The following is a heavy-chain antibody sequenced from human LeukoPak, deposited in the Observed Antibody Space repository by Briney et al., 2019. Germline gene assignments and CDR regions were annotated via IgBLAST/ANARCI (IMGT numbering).Heavy chain of an antibody. CDR1: GFTFSSYW. V-gene: IGHV3-74*01. J-gene: IGHJ4*02. CDR3: ARNFVGTSTSDFDS. CDR2: IREDGTIT. D-gene: IGHD1-26*01. Sequence: GGSLRLSCAASGFTFSSYWMHWIRQVPGKGLVWVSRIREDGTITNYEDSVKGRFTIFRDNARNTLYLQMHSLRAEDTAIYYCARNFVGTSTSDFDSWGQGTQVTVSS.